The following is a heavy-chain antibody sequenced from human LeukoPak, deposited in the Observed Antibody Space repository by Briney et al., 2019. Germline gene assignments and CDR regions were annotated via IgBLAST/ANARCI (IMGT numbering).Heavy chain of an antibody. Sequence: GSLRLSLAASGFPFSSCAMNWVRPAPGKGLEWVSAISGSGGSTYYADSVEGRFTISRDNSENTLYLQLNSLRAEDTAMYYCTNVGSSGWHPRAYFDYWGQGTLVTVSS. V-gene: IGHV3-23*01. CDR3: TNVGSSGWHPRAYFDY. D-gene: IGHD6-19*01. J-gene: IGHJ4*02. CDR1: GFPFSSCA. CDR2: ISGSGGST.